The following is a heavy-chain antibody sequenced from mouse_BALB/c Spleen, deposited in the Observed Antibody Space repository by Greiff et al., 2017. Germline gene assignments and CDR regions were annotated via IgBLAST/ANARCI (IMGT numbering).Heavy chain of an antibody. CDR1: GFSLTSYG. V-gene: IGHV2-9*02. CDR2: IWAGGST. Sequence: VKLVESGPGLVAPSQSLSITCTVSGFSLTSYGVHWVRQPPGKGLEWLGVIWAGGSTNYNSALMSRLSISRDNSKSQVFLKMNSLQTDDTAMYYCAREGISTMITDYWGQGTLVTVSA. J-gene: IGHJ3*01. D-gene: IGHD2-4*01. CDR3: AREGISTMITDY.